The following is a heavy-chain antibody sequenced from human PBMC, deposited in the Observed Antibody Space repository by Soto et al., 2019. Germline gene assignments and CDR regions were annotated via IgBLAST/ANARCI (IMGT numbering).Heavy chain of an antibody. J-gene: IGHJ4*02. V-gene: IGHV4-30-4*01. CDR3: ARASQGDFLDS. CDR2: IYYSGST. D-gene: IGHD2-21*02. CDR1: GGSISSDNYF. Sequence: SETLSLTCTVSGGSISSDNYFWSWIRQPPGKGLEWIGYIYYSGSTYYNSSLKSRVTISIDTSKNQFSLELSSVTAADTAVYYCARASQGDFLDSWGQGTLVTVSS.